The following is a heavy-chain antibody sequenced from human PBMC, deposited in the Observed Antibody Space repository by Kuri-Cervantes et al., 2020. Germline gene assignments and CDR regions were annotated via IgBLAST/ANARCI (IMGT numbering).Heavy chain of an antibody. V-gene: IGHV3-48*02. Sequence: GGSLRLSCAASGFSFSRYSLNWVRQAPGKGLEWVSYISSSSSTIYYADSVKGRFTISRDDAKNSLYLQMNSLRDEDTAVYYCVRDLGYSGYDLEYWGQGTLVTVSS. CDR2: ISSSSSTI. CDR1: GFSFSRYS. J-gene: IGHJ4*02. CDR3: VRDLGYSGYDLEY. D-gene: IGHD5-12*01.